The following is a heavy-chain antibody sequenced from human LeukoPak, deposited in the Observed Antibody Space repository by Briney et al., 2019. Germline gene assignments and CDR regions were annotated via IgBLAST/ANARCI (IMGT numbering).Heavy chain of an antibody. J-gene: IGHJ4*02. CDR3: ARASSGLYFLDY. V-gene: IGHV1-2*06. CDR2: IIPNSGDT. CDR1: GYTFTGYY. Sequence: ASVTVSCKASGYTFTGYYIHWGRQAPGQGLEWMGRIIPNSGDTKYAQKFQGRVGMTRDTSISTVYMELSGLRSDDTAVYHCARASSGLYFLDYWGKGTLVTVSS. D-gene: IGHD6-19*01.